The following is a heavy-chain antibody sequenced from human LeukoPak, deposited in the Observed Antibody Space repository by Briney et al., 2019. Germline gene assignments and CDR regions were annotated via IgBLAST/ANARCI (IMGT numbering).Heavy chain of an antibody. J-gene: IGHJ4*02. CDR3: ARVFMHYSSGWYLDY. CDR2: IYSGGST. CDR1: GFTVSSNY. Sequence: GGSLRLSCAASGFTVSSNYMSWVRQAPGKGLEWVSVIYSGGSTYYADSVKGRFTISRDNSKNTLYLQMNSLRAEDTAVYYCARVFMHYSSGWYLDYWGQGTLVTVSS. V-gene: IGHV3-53*01. D-gene: IGHD6-19*01.